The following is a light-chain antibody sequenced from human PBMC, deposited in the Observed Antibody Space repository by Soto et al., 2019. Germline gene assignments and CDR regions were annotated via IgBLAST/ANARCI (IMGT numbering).Light chain of an antibody. V-gene: IGKV4-1*01. CDR2: WAS. J-gene: IGKJ4*01. CDR3: QQYYSTPPLT. CDR1: QSVLYSSNNKNY. Sequence: DIVMTQSQDSLAVSLGERATINCKSGQSVLYSSNNKNYLAWYQQKPGQPPKLLIYWASTRESGVPDRFSGSGSGTDFTLTIRSLQAEDVAVYYCQQYYSTPPLTFGGETKVEIK.